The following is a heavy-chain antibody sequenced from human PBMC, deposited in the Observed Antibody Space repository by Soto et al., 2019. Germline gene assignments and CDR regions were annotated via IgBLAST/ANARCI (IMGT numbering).Heavy chain of an antibody. D-gene: IGHD1-1*01. CDR2: ISWDGDSA. CDR3: AKGTRGNSPELDF. Sequence: GSLRLSCAASGFTFDDYTMHWVRQTPGKGLEWVSLISWDGDSAYYADSVRGRFTISRDNSKNSLFLQMNNVRAEDAALYFCAKGTRGNSPELDFWGQGTLVTVSS. J-gene: IGHJ4*02. V-gene: IGHV3-43*01. CDR1: GFTFDDYT.